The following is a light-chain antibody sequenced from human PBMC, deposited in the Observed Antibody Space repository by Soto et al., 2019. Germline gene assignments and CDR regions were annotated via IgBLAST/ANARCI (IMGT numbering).Light chain of an antibody. CDR2: DVS. V-gene: IGLV2-14*01. Sequence: QSALTQPASVSGSPGQSITISCTGTSSDVGGYNYVSWYQQHPGKAPKLMIYDVSNRPSGVSNRFSGSKSGNTAYLTISGLQAEDEADYYCSSYTSSSTLYVFGPGTKLTVL. J-gene: IGLJ1*01. CDR1: SSDVGGYNY. CDR3: SSYTSSSTLYV.